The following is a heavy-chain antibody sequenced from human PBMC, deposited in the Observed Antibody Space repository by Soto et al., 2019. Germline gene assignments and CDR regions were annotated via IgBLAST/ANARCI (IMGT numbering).Heavy chain of an antibody. D-gene: IGHD2-2*01. CDR1: GDSVSSNSAA. CDR3: ARVPGVVVPAAMNYYYGMGV. Sequence: SQTLSLTCAISGDSVSSNSAAWNWIRQSPSRGLEWLGRTYYRSKWYNDYAVSVKSRITINPDTSKNQFSLQLNSVTPEDTAVYYCARVPGVVVPAAMNYYYGMGVWGQGTTVTVSS. V-gene: IGHV6-1*01. CDR2: TYYRSKWYN. J-gene: IGHJ6*02.